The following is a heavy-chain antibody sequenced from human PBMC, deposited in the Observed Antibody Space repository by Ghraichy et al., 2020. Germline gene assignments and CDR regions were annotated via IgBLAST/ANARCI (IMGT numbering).Heavy chain of an antibody. Sequence: ASVKVSCKASGYTFTSYGISWVRQAPGQGLEWMGWISAYNGNTNYAQKLQGRVTMTTDTSTSTAYMELRSLRSDDTAVYYCASTEAADPYYYYYGMDVWGQGTTVTVSS. D-gene: IGHD6-13*01. J-gene: IGHJ6*02. CDR1: GYTFTSYG. CDR3: ASTEAADPYYYYYGMDV. V-gene: IGHV1-18*01. CDR2: ISAYNGNT.